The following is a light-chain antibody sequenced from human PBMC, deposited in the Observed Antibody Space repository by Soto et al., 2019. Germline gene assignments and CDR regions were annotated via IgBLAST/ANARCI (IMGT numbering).Light chain of an antibody. CDR1: SSDVGGYNY. CDR3: SSYTSSSSVV. V-gene: IGLV2-14*01. CDR2: DVS. Sequence: QSVLTKPASVYGSPGQSITISCTGTSSDVGGYNYVSWYQQHPGKAPKLMIYDVSNRPSGVSNRFSGSKSGNTASLTISGLQAEDEADYYCSSYTSSSSVVFGGGTKVTVL. J-gene: IGLJ2*01.